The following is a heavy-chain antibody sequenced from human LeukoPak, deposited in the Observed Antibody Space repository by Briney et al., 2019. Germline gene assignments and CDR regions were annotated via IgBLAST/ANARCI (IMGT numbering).Heavy chain of an antibody. D-gene: IGHD5-18*01. Sequence: GGSLRLSCAASGFTFSTYTMYWVRHPPGKGLEWVSIIGSSGGGIHYADSVKGRFTISRDNSKNALYLQMNSLRAEDTAVYYCAKDHHSYGYPYYFDYWGQGTLVTVSS. CDR2: IGSSGGGI. CDR1: GFTFSTYT. V-gene: IGHV3-23*01. J-gene: IGHJ4*02. CDR3: AKDHHSYGYPYYFDY.